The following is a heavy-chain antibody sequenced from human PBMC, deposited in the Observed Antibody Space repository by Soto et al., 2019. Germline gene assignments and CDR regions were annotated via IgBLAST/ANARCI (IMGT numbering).Heavy chain of an antibody. Sequence: GGSLRLSCAASGFTFSSHTMNWVRQAPGKGLEWISYITSTSSTKNYADSVKGRFTISRDNANNSLYLQMNSLRDEDTAVYYCARRIHMARGPYYYYALDVWGQGTTVTVSS. CDR2: ITSTSSTK. V-gene: IGHV3-48*02. J-gene: IGHJ6*02. CDR1: GFTFSSHT. CDR3: ARRIHMARGPYYYYALDV. D-gene: IGHD3-10*01.